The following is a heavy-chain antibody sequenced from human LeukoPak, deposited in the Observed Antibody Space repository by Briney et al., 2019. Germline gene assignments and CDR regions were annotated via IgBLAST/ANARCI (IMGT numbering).Heavy chain of an antibody. J-gene: IGHJ5*02. D-gene: IGHD2-15*01. V-gene: IGHV4-4*07. CDR1: GGSISSYY. CDR2: IYTSGST. CDR3: ARATVVVVAATRLNWFDP. Sequence: SETLSLTCTVSGGSISSYYWSWIRQPAGKGLEWIGRIYTSGSTNYNPSLKSRVTMSVDTSKNQFSLKLSSVTAADTAVYYCARATVVVVAATRLNWFDPWGQGTLVTVSS.